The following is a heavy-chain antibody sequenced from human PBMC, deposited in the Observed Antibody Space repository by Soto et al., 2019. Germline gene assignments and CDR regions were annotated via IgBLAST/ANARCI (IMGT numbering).Heavy chain of an antibody. Sequence: PSETLSLTCTVSDRSIRSNNYYWSWLRQPPGKGVEGIGSLYYSGSTYYNPSLSSRVTISVDTSKNQFSLKLRSGTAADTAVYYCMSEGDCSGGSCYLSYYYMDVWGKGTTVTVSS. CDR1: DRSIRSNNYY. J-gene: IGHJ6*03. V-gene: IGHV4-39*01. CDR2: LYYSGST. CDR3: MSEGDCSGGSCYLSYYYMDV. D-gene: IGHD2-15*01.